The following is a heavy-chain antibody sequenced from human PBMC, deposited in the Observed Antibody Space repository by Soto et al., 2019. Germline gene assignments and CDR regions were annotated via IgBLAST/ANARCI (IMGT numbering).Heavy chain of an antibody. V-gene: IGHV4-39*01. D-gene: IGHD2-8*01. CDR2: IYYTGSI. CDR3: ARHDLALMVDPTPNYFDD. J-gene: IGHJ4*02. CDR1: GGSVSSGGYS. Sequence: KASETLSLTCTVSGGSVSSGGYSWGWIRQPPGKGLEWIGIIYYTGSIYYSPSLRSRLTMSVDTSKNQFSLKVSSVTATDTAVYYCARHDLALMVDPTPNYFDDWGQGTLVTVSS.